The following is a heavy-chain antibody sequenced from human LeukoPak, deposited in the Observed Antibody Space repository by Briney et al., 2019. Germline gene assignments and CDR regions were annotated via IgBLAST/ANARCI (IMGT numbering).Heavy chain of an antibody. V-gene: IGHV4-59*01. D-gene: IGHD2-2*01. J-gene: IGHJ4*02. Sequence: PSETLSLTCTVSGGSISSYYWSWIRQPPGKGLEWIGYIYYSGSTNYNPSLESRVTISVDTSKHPFSLQLSSVTAADTAVYYCARFGVPAAIFDYWGQGTLVTVSS. CDR1: GGSISSYY. CDR2: IYYSGST. CDR3: ARFGVPAAIFDY.